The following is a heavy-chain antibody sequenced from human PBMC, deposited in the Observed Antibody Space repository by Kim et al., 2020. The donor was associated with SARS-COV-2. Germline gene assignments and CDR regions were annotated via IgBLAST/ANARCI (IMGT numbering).Heavy chain of an antibody. CDR3: ARGSQLWLLSQRFNWFDP. CDR1: GGSISSSSYY. D-gene: IGHD5-18*01. J-gene: IGHJ5*02. Sequence: SETLSLTCTVSGGSISSSSYYWGWIRQPPGKGLEWIGSIYYSGSTYYNPSLKSRVTISVDTSKNQFSLKLSSVTAADTAVYYCARGSQLWLLSQRFNWFDPWGQGTLVTVSS. V-gene: IGHV4-39*07. CDR2: IYYSGST.